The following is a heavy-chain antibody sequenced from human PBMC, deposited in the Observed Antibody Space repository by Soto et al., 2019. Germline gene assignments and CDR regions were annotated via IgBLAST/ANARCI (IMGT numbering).Heavy chain of an antibody. CDR3: ARDMDFWDNL. V-gene: IGHV1-69*04. CDR1: GGTFSSYT. Sequence: PVKVACKAAGGTFSSYTISWVRQAPGQGLEWMGRIIPILGIANYAQKFQGRVTITADKSTSTAYMELSSLRSEDTAVYYCARDMDFWDNLWGQGTLVTVSS. J-gene: IGHJ4*02. D-gene: IGHD3-3*01. CDR2: IIPILGIA.